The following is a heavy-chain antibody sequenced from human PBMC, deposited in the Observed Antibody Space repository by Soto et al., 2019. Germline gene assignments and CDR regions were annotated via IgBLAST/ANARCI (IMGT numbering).Heavy chain of an antibody. CDR1: GGSISSGDYY. Sequence: SETLSLTCTVSGGSISSGDYYWSWIRQPPGKGLEWIGDIDHSGSTYYNPSLKSRVTISVDTSKNQFSLKLSSVTAADTAVYYCARGYTISPGDGYYYYMDVWGKGPMVTVSS. J-gene: IGHJ6*03. D-gene: IGHD3-9*01. V-gene: IGHV4-30-4*01. CDR3: ARGYTISPGDGYYYYMDV. CDR2: IDHSGST.